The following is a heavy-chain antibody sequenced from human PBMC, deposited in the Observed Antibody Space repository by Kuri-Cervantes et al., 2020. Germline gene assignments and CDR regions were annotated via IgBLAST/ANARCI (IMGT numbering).Heavy chain of an antibody. CDR3: ARAGGGGGAFDI. CDR1: GFTFSSYA. Sequence: GESLKISCAASGFTFSSYAMSWVRQAPGKGLEWVAVIWYDGSNKYYADSVKGRFTISRDNSKNTLYLQMNSLRAEDTAVYYCARAGGGGGAFDIWGQGTMVTVSS. J-gene: IGHJ3*02. D-gene: IGHD2-15*01. CDR2: IWYDGSNK. V-gene: IGHV3-33*08.